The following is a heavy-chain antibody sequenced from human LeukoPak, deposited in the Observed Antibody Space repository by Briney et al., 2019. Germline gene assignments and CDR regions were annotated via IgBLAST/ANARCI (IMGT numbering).Heavy chain of an antibody. V-gene: IGHV1-8*01. J-gene: IGHJ4*02. Sequence: GASVKVSCKASGYSFTSFDINWVRQATGQGLEWMGWMNPDSGNTGYAQEFRGRVTMTRNTSISTAYMELSSLRSEDTAVYYCARGLAPTAVAGTAAEEYWGQGTLVTVSS. CDR3: ARGLAPTAVAGTAAEEY. CDR1: GYSFTSFD. CDR2: MNPDSGNT. D-gene: IGHD6-19*01.